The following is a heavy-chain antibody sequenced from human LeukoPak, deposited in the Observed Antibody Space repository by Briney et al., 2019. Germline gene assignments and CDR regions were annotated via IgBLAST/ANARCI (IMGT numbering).Heavy chain of an antibody. V-gene: IGHV4-59*12. CDR1: GGSISSYY. Sequence: SETLSLTCTVSGGSISSYYWSWIRQPPGKGLEWIGYIYYSGSTNYNPSLKSRVTISVDTSKNQFSLKLSSVTAADTAVYYCTRLINKWNYSSSWYDYYYYYYMDVWGKGTTVTVSS. J-gene: IGHJ6*03. CDR2: IYYSGST. CDR3: TRLINKWNYSSSWYDYYYYYYMDV. D-gene: IGHD6-13*01.